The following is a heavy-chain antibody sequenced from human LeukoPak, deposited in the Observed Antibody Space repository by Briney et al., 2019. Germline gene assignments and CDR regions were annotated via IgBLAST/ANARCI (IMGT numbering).Heavy chain of an antibody. J-gene: IGHJ4*02. D-gene: IGHD1-26*01. V-gene: IGHV4-61*02. CDR3: TSTYSGSFDSYFDY. Sequence: SETLSLTYTVSGSSINSDNYYWSWIRQPAGKGLEWIGRIYSSGSTNYNPSLKSRVTISVDTSKNQFSLKLISVTAADTAMYFWTSTYSGSFDSYFDYWGQGTLVTVSS. CDR2: IYSSGST. CDR1: GSSINSDNYY.